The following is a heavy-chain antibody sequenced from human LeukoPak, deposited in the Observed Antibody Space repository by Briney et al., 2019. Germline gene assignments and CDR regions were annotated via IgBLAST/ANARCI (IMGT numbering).Heavy chain of an antibody. V-gene: IGHV3-30*01. CDR2: ISYDGSNK. CDR1: GFTFSSYA. CDR3: ARDYGSGSSYYYYYMDV. Sequence: GGSLRLSCAASGFTFSSYAMHWVRQAPGKGLEWVAVISYDGSNKYYADSVKGRFTISRDNSKNTLYLQMNSLRAEDTAVYYCARDYGSGSSYYYYYMDVWGKGTTVTVSS. D-gene: IGHD3-10*01. J-gene: IGHJ6*03.